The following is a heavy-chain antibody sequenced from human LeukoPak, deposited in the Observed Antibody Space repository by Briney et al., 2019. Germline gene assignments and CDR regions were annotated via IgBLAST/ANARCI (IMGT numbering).Heavy chain of an antibody. J-gene: IGHJ5*02. CDR3: ARGQKEYSSSSATQRFDP. V-gene: IGHV1-69*04. CDR2: NIPIFGIA. CDR1: GGTFSSYA. D-gene: IGHD6-6*01. Sequence: SVKISCKASGGTFSSYAISWVRQAPGQGLEWMGRNIPIFGIANYAQKFQGRVTITADKSTSTAYMELSSLRSEDTAVYYCARGQKEYSSSSATQRFDPWGQGTLVTVSS.